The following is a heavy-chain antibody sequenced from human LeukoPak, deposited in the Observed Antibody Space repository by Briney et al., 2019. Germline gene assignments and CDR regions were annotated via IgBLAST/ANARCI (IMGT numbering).Heavy chain of an antibody. Sequence: GGSLRLSCAASGFTFNSYSMNWVRQAPGKGLEWISYSRVDFNAIAYADSVRGRFTISRDSAENTLYLQMNSLRPDDTAVYFCVRDHEWAFDYWNQGALVTVSS. CDR3: VRDHEWAFDY. V-gene: IGHV3-48*04. CDR1: GFTFNSYS. CDR2: SRVDFNAI. J-gene: IGHJ4*02. D-gene: IGHD2-8*01.